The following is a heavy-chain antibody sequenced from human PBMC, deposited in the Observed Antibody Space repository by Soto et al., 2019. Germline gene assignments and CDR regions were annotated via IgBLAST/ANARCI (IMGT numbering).Heavy chain of an antibody. CDR1: GYTFTSYD. J-gene: IGHJ3*02. D-gene: IGHD4-17*01. V-gene: IGHV1-8*01. CDR2: MNPNSGNT. Sequence: ASVKVSCKASGYTFTSYDINWVRQATGQGLEWMGWMNPNSGNTGYAQKLQGRVTMTRNTSISTAYVELGSLRSEDTAVYYCARETTRAFDIWGQGTMVTVSS. CDR3: ARETTRAFDI.